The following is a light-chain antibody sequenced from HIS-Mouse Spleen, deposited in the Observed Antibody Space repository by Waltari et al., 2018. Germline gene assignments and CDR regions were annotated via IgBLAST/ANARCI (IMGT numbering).Light chain of an antibody. J-gene: IGLJ3*02. CDR2: EGS. V-gene: IGLV2-23*01. CDR1: SSDVGSYNL. Sequence: QSALTQPASVSGSPGQSITISCTGTSSDVGSYNLVSWYQQHPGKAPKPKIYEGSKRPSGVSNRFSGSKSGNKASLTISGLQAEDEADYYCCSYAGSSTWVFGGGTKLTVL. CDR3: CSYAGSSTWV.